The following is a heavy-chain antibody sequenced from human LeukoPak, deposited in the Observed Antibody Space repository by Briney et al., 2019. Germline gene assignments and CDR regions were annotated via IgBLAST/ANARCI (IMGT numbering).Heavy chain of an antibody. D-gene: IGHD3-22*01. J-gene: IGHJ4*02. V-gene: IGHV4-34*01. Sequence: SETLSLACAVYGGSFSGYYWTWIRQPPGKGLEWIGEINHSGSTNHNPSLKSRVTISVDTSKNQFSLKLTSVTAADTAVYYCARKYYYDSSPLDYWGQGTLVTVSS. CDR2: INHSGST. CDR3: ARKYYYDSSPLDY. CDR1: GGSFSGYY.